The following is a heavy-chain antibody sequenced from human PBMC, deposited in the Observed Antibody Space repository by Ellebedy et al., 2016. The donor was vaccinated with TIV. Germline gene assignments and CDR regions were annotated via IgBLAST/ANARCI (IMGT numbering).Heavy chain of an antibody. Sequence: GESLKISCAASGFTFSSYDMRWVRQGTGKGLEWVSAIGTAGDTYYPGSVKGRFTISRENAKNSLYLQMNSLRAGDTAVYFCARGHSGVRGVISPLDLWGQGTLVSVSS. V-gene: IGHV3-13*01. D-gene: IGHD3-10*01. J-gene: IGHJ4*02. CDR3: ARGHSGVRGVISPLDL. CDR2: IGTAGDT. CDR1: GFTFSSYD.